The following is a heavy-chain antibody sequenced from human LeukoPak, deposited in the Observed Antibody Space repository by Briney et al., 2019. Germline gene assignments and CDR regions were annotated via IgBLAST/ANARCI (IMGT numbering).Heavy chain of an antibody. CDR1: GYSISTGYY. Sequence: PSETLSLTCTVSGYSISTGYYWGWIRQPPGKGLEWVANVYRDGNTYYSPSLESRATISVDTSKNLFSLKLSSLSAADTAVYYCVRLAALRGFYYYMDVWGKGTAVTVSS. CDR2: VYRDGNT. D-gene: IGHD6-25*01. J-gene: IGHJ6*03. V-gene: IGHV4-38-2*02. CDR3: VRLAALRGFYYYMDV.